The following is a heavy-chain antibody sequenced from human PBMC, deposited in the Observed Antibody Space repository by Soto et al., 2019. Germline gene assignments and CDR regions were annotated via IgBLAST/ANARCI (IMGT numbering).Heavy chain of an antibody. CDR1: EGSIRGYY. Sequence: PSETLSLTCRVSEGSIRGYYCSWIRQPPGKGLQWIGYFNYTGSSNYNSSLKSRVTMSLDTSQNQFSLKLSSVCAADTAIYYCERGASNWPYFDYWGQGALVTVSS. D-gene: IGHD4-4*01. CDR3: ERGASNWPYFDY. CDR2: FNYTGSS. J-gene: IGHJ4*02. V-gene: IGHV4-59*01.